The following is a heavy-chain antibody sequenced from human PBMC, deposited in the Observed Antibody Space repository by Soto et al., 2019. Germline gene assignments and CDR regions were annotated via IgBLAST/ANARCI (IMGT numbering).Heavy chain of an antibody. Sequence: QVQLVESGGGVVQPGRSLRLSCAASGFTFSSYGMHWVRQAPGKGLEWVAVIWYDGSNKYYADSVKGRFTISRDNSKNTLYLQMNSLRAEDTAVYYCASGLRYYFDYWGQGTLVTVSS. V-gene: IGHV3-33*01. CDR2: IWYDGSNK. D-gene: IGHD1-20*01. CDR1: GFTFSSYG. J-gene: IGHJ4*02. CDR3: ASGLRYYFDY.